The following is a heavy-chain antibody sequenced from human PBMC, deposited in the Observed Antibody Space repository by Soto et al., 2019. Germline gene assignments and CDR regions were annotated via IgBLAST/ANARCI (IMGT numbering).Heavy chain of an antibody. V-gene: IGHV1-69*06. CDR3: ARGSLGIAAAGDYYYYGMDV. Sequence: SVKVSCKASGGTFGSYAISWVRQAPGQGLEWMGGIIPIFGTANYAQKFQGRVTITADKSTSTAYMELSSLRSEDTAVYYCARGSLGIAAAGDYYYYGMDVWGQGTTVTVSS. J-gene: IGHJ6*02. D-gene: IGHD6-13*01. CDR1: GGTFGSYA. CDR2: IIPIFGTA.